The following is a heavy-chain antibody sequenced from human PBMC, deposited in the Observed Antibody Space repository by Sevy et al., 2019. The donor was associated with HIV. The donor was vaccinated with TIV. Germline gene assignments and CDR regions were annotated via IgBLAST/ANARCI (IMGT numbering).Heavy chain of an antibody. CDR3: ASLSKWELKHDYYSGMDV. D-gene: IGHD1-26*01. CDR2: ISTSSSFI. Sequence: GGSLRLSCAASGITFSSYSMNWVRQAPGKGLEWVSSISTSSSFIYYADSVKGRFTISRDNAKNSMYLQMNSLRAEDTAADYCASLSKWELKHDYYSGMDVWGQGTTVTVSS. J-gene: IGHJ6*02. V-gene: IGHV3-21*01. CDR1: GITFSSYS.